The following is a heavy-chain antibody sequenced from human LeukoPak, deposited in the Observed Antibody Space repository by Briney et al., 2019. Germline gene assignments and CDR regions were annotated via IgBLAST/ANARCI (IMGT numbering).Heavy chain of an antibody. D-gene: IGHD6-13*01. CDR2: ISYDGSNK. Sequence: GRSLRLSCAASGFTFSSYAMHWVRQAPGKGLEWVAVISYDGSNKYYADSVKGRFTISRDNSKNTLYLQMNSLRAEDTAVYYCARGTSGGYSFDYWGQGTLVTVSS. CDR1: GFTFSSYA. J-gene: IGHJ4*02. CDR3: ARGTSGGYSFDY. V-gene: IGHV3-30-3*01.